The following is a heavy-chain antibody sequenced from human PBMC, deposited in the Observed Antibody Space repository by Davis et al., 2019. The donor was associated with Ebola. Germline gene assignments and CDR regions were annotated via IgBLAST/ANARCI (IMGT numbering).Heavy chain of an antibody. CDR2: IWYDGSNK. Sequence: GESLKISCAASGFTFSSYGMHWVRQAPGKGLEWVAVIWYDGSNKYYADSVKGRFTISRDNSKNTLYLQMHSLRAEDTAVYYCARESWDIVATITYYGMDVWGQGTTVTVSS. V-gene: IGHV3-33*01. D-gene: IGHD5-12*01. CDR1: GFTFSSYG. J-gene: IGHJ6*02. CDR3: ARESWDIVATITYYGMDV.